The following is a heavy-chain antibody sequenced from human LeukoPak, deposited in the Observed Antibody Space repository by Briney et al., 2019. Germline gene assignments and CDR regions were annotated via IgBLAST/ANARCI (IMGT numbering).Heavy chain of an antibody. Sequence: PSETLSLTCAVSGYSISSGYYWGWIRQPPGKGLEWIASIYHSGSTYYNPSLKSRVTISVDTSKNQFSLKLSSVTAADTAVYYCARNVDYGDYVDYWGQGTLVTVSS. J-gene: IGHJ4*02. CDR2: IYHSGST. CDR1: GYSISSGYY. V-gene: IGHV4-38-2*01. CDR3: ARNVDYGDYVDY. D-gene: IGHD4-17*01.